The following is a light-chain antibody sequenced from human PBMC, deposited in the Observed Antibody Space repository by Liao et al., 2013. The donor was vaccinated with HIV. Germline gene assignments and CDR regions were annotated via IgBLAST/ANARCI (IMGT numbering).Light chain of an antibody. CDR3: QSADTIGTSVV. CDR2: YDS. V-gene: IGLV3-25*03. Sequence: SYELTQPPSVSVSPGQTASITCSGDKLGDKYACWYQQKPGQSPVLVIYYDSDRPSGIPERFSGSSSGSTVTLTITGVQAEDEADYYCQSADTIGTSVVFGGGTKLTVL. CDR1: KLGDKY. J-gene: IGLJ2*01.